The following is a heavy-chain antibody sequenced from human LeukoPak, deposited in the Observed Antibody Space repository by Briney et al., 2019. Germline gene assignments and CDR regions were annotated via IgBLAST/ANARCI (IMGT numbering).Heavy chain of an antibody. V-gene: IGHV4-4*07. CDR2: IYVSEST. Sequence: SETLSLTCTVSGGSISGYYWNWIRQPAGKGLEWIGRIYVSESTNYDPSLKSRVTMSVDTSKNQFSLKMSSVTAADTAVYYCTRGQDGYDDYWGQGTLVTVSS. J-gene: IGHJ4*02. D-gene: IGHD5-24*01. CDR1: GGSISGYY. CDR3: TRGQDGYDDY.